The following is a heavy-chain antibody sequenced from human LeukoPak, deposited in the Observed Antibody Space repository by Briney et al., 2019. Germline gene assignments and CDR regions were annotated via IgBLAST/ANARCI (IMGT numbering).Heavy chain of an antibody. V-gene: IGHV3-23*01. CDR3: LKRITMIVVGGAV. Sequence: GGSLRLSCAASGFSFSSHWMHWVRQAPGKGLEWVSAISGSGGSTYYADSVKGRFTISRDNSKNTLYLQMNSLRAEDTAVYYCLKRITMIVVGGAVWGQGTMVTVSS. D-gene: IGHD3-22*01. J-gene: IGHJ3*01. CDR1: GFSFSSHW. CDR2: ISGSGGST.